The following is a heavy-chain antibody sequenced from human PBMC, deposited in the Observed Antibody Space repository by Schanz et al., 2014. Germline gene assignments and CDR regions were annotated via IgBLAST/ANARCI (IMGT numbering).Heavy chain of an antibody. CDR1: GFTFSSFS. V-gene: IGHV3-21*01. CDR3: ARDWSSYDPLGVFDI. Sequence: EVQLVESGGGLVKPGGSLRLYCAASGFTFSSFSMSWVRQAPGKGLELVSSLSTSRNYISYSDSVKGRFTISRDDARNSLFLQMDSLRAEDTAVYYCARDWSSYDPLGVFDIWGHGTMVTVSS. D-gene: IGHD3-3*01. J-gene: IGHJ3*02. CDR2: LSTSRNYI.